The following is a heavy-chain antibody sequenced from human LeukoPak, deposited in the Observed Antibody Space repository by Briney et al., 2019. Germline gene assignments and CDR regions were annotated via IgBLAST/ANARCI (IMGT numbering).Heavy chain of an antibody. V-gene: IGHV1/OR15-3*02. D-gene: IGHD4-23*01. J-gene: IGHJ4*02. Sequence: ASVKVSCKASGYTFTDYYMHWLRQAPGQRLEWMGWINAGNGNTKYSQKFQGRVTITRDTSASTAYMELSSLRSEDTAVYYCARDTPVALGSRDTFDYWGQGTLVTVSS. CDR1: GYTFTDYY. CDR2: INAGNGNT. CDR3: ARDTPVALGSRDTFDY.